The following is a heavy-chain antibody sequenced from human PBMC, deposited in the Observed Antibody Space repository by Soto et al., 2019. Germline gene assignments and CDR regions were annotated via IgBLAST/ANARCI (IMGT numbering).Heavy chain of an antibody. Sequence: EVQMVESGGGLVQPGGSLRLSCAASGFSFSSYWMYWVRQAPGKGLEWVANVNEDGTEKNYVDSVKGGFTISRDNAKTSLYLQMNSLRAEDTAVYSCSHTWVGGQGTLVTVSS. CDR1: GFSFSSYW. CDR3: SHTWV. J-gene: IGHJ4*02. CDR2: VNEDGTEK. V-gene: IGHV3-7*01. D-gene: IGHD1-26*01.